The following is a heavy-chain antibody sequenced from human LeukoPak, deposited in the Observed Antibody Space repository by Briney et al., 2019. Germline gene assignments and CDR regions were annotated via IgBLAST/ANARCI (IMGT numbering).Heavy chain of an antibody. V-gene: IGHV3-23*01. CDR2: ITGDDST. D-gene: IGHD3-3*01. J-gene: IGHJ4*02. CDR3: AKGHYDFRDY. CDR1: GFPFGTFA. Sequence: GSLLLSCAASGFPFGTFAFSWVRQAPGKGLEWVSSITGDDSTYYADSVKGRFTISRDTSSNTLYLQMNSLRAEDTALYYCAKGHYDFRDYWGQGTLVTVSS.